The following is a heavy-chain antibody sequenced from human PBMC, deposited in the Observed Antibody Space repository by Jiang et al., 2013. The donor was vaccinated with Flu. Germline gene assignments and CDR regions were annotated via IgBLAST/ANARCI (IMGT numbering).Heavy chain of an antibody. D-gene: IGHD3-16*02. CDR1: GFTFSSYW. Sequence: AASGFTFSSYWMSWVRQAPGKGLEWVANIKQDGSEKYYVDSVKGRFTISRDNAKNSLYLQMNSLRAEDTAVYYCAREYYDYVWGSYRLYYFDYWGQGTLVTVSS. J-gene: IGHJ4*02. CDR2: IKQDGSEK. CDR3: AREYYDYVWGSYRLYYFDY. V-gene: IGHV3-7*03.